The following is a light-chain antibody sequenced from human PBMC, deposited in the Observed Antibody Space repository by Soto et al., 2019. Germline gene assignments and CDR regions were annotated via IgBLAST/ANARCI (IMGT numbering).Light chain of an antibody. CDR1: QSVSSRC. V-gene: IGKV3-20*01. CDR2: AAS. Sequence: DIVLTQYPGTLSLSPGERATLSCRASQSVSSRCLAWYQHKPGQAPRLLNYAASSRATGIPDRFSGSGSGTDCTLTISRLEPEDFAVYYCQQYGSSPDTFGQGTKLQIK. J-gene: IGKJ2*01. CDR3: QQYGSSPDT.